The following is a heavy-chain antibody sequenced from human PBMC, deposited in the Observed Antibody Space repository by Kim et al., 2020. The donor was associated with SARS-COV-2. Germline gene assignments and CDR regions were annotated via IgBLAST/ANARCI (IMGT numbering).Heavy chain of an antibody. J-gene: IGHJ4*02. V-gene: IGHV1-8*01. CDR3: ASPHYGRY. Sequence: SGNTGYAQKFQGRVTMTRNTSISTSYMELSSLRSEDTAVYYCASPHYGRYWGQGTLVTVSS. D-gene: IGHD4-17*01. CDR2: SGNT.